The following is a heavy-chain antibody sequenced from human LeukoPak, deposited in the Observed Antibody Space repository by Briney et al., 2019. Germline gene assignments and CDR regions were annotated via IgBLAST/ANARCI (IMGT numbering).Heavy chain of an antibody. Sequence: PSETLSLTCTVSGGSITSTDYFWGWIRQPPGKGLEWIGSIDYSGSTYYNPSLKSRLTISLDTSNNQFSLKLSSVTAADTAVYYCARTGYCSSTSCYTASRPYYYYYMDVWGKGTTVTVSS. CDR2: IDYSGST. V-gene: IGHV4-39*07. CDR1: GGSITSTDYF. D-gene: IGHD2-2*02. J-gene: IGHJ6*03. CDR3: ARTGYCSSTSCYTASRPYYYYYMDV.